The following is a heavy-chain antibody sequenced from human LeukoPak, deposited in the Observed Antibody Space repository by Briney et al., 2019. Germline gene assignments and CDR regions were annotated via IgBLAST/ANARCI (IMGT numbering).Heavy chain of an antibody. J-gene: IGHJ4*02. V-gene: IGHV4-61*02. D-gene: IGHD2-21*02. CDR1: GGTISRGNFY. CDR2: IYTFGTT. Sequence: SETLSLTCTVSGGTISRGNFYWSWIRQPAGKGLEWIGRIYTFGTTNYNPSLKSRVTMSIDTSKNQFSLNLTSVTASDTAVYYCARGGFYCGGDCYVDYWGQGTLVTVSS. CDR3: ARGGFYCGGDCYVDY.